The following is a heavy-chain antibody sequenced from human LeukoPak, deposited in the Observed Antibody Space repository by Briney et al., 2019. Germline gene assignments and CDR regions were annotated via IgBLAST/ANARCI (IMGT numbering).Heavy chain of an antibody. CDR2: ISGSGGST. CDR1: GFTFSSYA. J-gene: IGHJ4*02. Sequence: PGGSLRLSCAASGFTFSSYAMSWVRQAPGKGLEWVSAISGSGGSTYYADSVKGRFTISRDNSKNTLYLQMNSLRAEDTAVYYCARSSGSYSFHLEADYWGQGTLVTVSS. V-gene: IGHV3-23*01. D-gene: IGHD1-26*01. CDR3: ARSSGSYSFHLEADY.